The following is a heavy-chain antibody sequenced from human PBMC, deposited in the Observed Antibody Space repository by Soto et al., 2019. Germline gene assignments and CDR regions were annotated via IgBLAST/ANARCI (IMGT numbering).Heavy chain of an antibody. CDR3: VKSQFSDSGGYPLAS. CDR1: GFRFSTYA. V-gene: IGHV3-30*18. J-gene: IGHJ4*02. Sequence: QVQLVESGGGVVQPGRSLRLSCAASGFRFSTYAMHWVRQAPGKGLEWVAVISYDESDKLYADSVKGRFTISKDNTKNTLYLQMNSLRVEDTALYYCVKSQFSDSGGYPLASWGQGTLVNVSS. D-gene: IGHD3-22*01. CDR2: ISYDESDK.